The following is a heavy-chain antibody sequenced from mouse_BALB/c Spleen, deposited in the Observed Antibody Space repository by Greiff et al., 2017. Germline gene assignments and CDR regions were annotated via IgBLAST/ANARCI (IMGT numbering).Heavy chain of an antibody. CDR2: ISSGGST. Sequence: EVQRVESGGGLVKPGGSLKLSCAASGFTFSSYAMSWVRQTPEKRLEWVASISSGGSTYYPDSVKGRFTISRDNARNILYLQMSSLRSEDTAMYYCAKAYYYGSSHWYFDVWGAGTTVTVSS. CDR1: GFTFSSYA. V-gene: IGHV5-6-5*01. CDR3: AKAYYYGSSHWYFDV. D-gene: IGHD1-1*01. J-gene: IGHJ1*01.